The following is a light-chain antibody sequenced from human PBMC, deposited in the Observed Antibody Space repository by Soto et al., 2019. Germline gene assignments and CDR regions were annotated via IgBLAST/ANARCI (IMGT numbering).Light chain of an antibody. J-gene: IGKJ1*01. Sequence: EIVLTQSPGTLSLSPGERATLSCRASQSVSSSYLAWYQQKPGQAPRLLIYGASNRATGIPDRFSGSGSGTDFILTISRLEPEDSAVYYCQQYGNSRTFGQGTKVDIK. CDR1: QSVSSSY. CDR3: QQYGNSRT. CDR2: GAS. V-gene: IGKV3-20*01.